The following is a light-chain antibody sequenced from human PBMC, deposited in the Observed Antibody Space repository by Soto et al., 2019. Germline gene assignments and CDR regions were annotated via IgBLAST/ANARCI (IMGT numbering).Light chain of an antibody. CDR3: QQYTVPPTS. Sequence: EVVLTQTPATLSLSPGERATLSCRASENVRTFVDWYQQKPGQAPRLLVYGASTRAAGIPDRFSGSGSGTDFTLTISRLEPEDSAVYFCQQYTVPPTSFGQGARLDIK. CDR2: GAS. CDR1: ENVRTF. V-gene: IGKV3-11*01. J-gene: IGKJ5*01.